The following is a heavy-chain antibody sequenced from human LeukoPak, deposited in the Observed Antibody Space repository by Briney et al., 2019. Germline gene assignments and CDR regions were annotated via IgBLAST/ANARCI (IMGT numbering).Heavy chain of an antibody. V-gene: IGHV1-18*01. CDR1: GYTFTSYG. D-gene: IGHD2-2*01. J-gene: IGHJ3*02. CDR3: ARARYCSSTSCYGPEDDAFDI. Sequence: ASVKVSCKASGYTFTSYGISWVRQAPGQGLEWMGWISANKGNTNYAQNLQGRVTLTTDTSTRTAYMELRSLRFDDTAEYYCARARYCSSTSCYGPEDDAFDIWGQETMVTVSS. CDR2: ISANKGNT.